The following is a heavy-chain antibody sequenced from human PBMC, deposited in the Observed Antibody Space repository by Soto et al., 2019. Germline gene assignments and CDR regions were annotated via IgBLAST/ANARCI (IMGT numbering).Heavy chain of an antibody. D-gene: IGHD2-21*02. Sequence: GASVKVSCKASGGTFSSYAISWVRQAPGQGLEWMGGIIPIFGTANYAQKFQGRVTITADKSTSTAYMELSSLRSEDTAVYYCASRGVVVTASVLQYAFDIWGQGTMVTVSS. CDR2: IIPIFGTA. V-gene: IGHV1-69*06. J-gene: IGHJ3*02. CDR3: ASRGVVVTASVLQYAFDI. CDR1: GGTFSSYA.